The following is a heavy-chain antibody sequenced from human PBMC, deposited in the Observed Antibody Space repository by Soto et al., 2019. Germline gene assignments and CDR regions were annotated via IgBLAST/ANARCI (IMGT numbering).Heavy chain of an antibody. J-gene: IGHJ3*02. CDR2: IYYSGST. D-gene: IGHD4-4*01. V-gene: IGHV4-59*08. Sequence: SETLSLTCTVSGGNISSYDWSWIRQPPGKGLEWIGYIYYSGSTYYNPSLKSRVTISLDTSKNQFSLKLSSVTAADTAVYYCARVQLFAFDIWGQGTMVTVSS. CDR3: ARVQLFAFDI. CDR1: GGNISSYD.